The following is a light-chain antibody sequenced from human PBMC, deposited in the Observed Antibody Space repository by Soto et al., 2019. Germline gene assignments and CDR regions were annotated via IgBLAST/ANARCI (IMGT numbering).Light chain of an antibody. V-gene: IGLV2-8*01. J-gene: IGLJ1*01. Sequence: QSALTQPPSASGSPGQSVAISCTGTSSDIGGYNFVSWYQQHPGKAPTLMIYEVTKRPSGVPDRFSGSKSGNTATLIVSGLQAEDEADYYCSSHGGNNNPSVFGTGTKLTVL. CDR2: EVT. CDR3: SSHGGNNNPSV. CDR1: SSDIGGYNF.